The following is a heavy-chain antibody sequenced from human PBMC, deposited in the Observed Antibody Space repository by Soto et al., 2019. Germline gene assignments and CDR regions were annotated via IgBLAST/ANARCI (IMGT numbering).Heavy chain of an antibody. CDR2: ISYDGSNK. CDR3: AKVSGGTRPGHQTAFYYYYGMDV. V-gene: IGHV3-30*18. CDR1: GFTFSSYG. J-gene: IGHJ6*02. D-gene: IGHD3-16*01. Sequence: QVQLVESGGGVVQPGRSLRLSCAASGFTFSSYGMHWVRQAPGKGLEWVAVISYDGSNKYYADSVKGRFTISRDNSKNTLYLQMNSLRAEDTAVYYCAKVSGGTRPGHQTAFYYYYGMDVWGQGTTVTVSS.